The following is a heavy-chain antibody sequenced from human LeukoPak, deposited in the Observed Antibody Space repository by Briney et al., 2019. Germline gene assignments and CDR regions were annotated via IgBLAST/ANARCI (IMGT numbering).Heavy chain of an antibody. Sequence: SETLSLTCTVSGGSIRFGTYYWSWIRQPAGKGLEWIGRIYSSGSTNYNPSLKSRVTISVDTSKNQFSLKLSSVTAADTAVYYCAREDYDSRVFGYWGQGTLVTVSS. J-gene: IGHJ4*02. CDR2: IYSSGST. CDR1: GGSIRFGTYY. D-gene: IGHD3-22*01. CDR3: AREDYDSRVFGY. V-gene: IGHV4-61*02.